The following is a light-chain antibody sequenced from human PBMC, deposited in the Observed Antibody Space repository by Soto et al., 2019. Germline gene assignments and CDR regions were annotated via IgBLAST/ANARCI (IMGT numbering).Light chain of an antibody. V-gene: IGKV1-5*01. CDR3: QQYNSYPYT. CDR1: QSINNW. CDR2: DAS. J-gene: IGKJ2*01. Sequence: DIQMTQSPSTLSASVGDRVPITCRASQSINNWLAWYQQKPGKAPKFLIYDASNLESGVPSRFSGSGSGTELTITISSLQPDDFETYYCQQYNSYPYTFGQGTK.